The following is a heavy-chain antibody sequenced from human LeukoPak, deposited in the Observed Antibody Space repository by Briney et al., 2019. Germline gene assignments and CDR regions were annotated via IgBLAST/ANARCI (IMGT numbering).Heavy chain of an antibody. D-gene: IGHD3-10*01. CDR2: ISYDGSNK. Sequence: PGGSLRLSCAASGFTFSSYGMHWVRQAPGKGLEWVAVISYDGSNKYYADSVKGRFTISRDNSKNTLYLQMNSLRAEDTAVYYCAKVGRSDYYGMDVWGQGTTVTVSS. CDR3: AKVGRSDYYGMDV. CDR1: GFTFSSYG. V-gene: IGHV3-30*18. J-gene: IGHJ6*02.